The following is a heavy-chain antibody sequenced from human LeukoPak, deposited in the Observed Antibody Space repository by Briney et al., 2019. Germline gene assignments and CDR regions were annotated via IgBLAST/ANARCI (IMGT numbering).Heavy chain of an antibody. V-gene: IGHV1-46*01. J-gene: IGHJ5*02. Sequence: ASVKVSGKASGYTFTSYYMHWVRQAPGQGLEWMGIINPSGGSTSYAQKFQGRVTMTRDTSTSTVYMELSSLRSEDTAVYYCAIAVGSPSFGLNWFDPWGQGTLVTVSS. D-gene: IGHD2-21*01. CDR1: GYTFTSYY. CDR3: AIAVGSPSFGLNWFDP. CDR2: INPSGGST.